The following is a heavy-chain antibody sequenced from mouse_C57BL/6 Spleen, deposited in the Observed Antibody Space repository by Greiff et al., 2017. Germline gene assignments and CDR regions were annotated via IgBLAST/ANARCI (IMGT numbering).Heavy chain of an antibody. V-gene: IGHV5-17*01. CDR1: GFTFSDYG. CDR2: ISSGSSTI. Sequence: DVQLVESGGGLVKPGGSLKLSCAASGFTFSDYGMHWVRQAPEKGLEWVAYISSGSSTIYYADTVKGRFTISRDNATNTLFLQMTSLRSEDTAMYYCARRYYGSDHYFDYWGQGTTLTVSS. D-gene: IGHD1-1*01. J-gene: IGHJ2*01. CDR3: ARRYYGSDHYFDY.